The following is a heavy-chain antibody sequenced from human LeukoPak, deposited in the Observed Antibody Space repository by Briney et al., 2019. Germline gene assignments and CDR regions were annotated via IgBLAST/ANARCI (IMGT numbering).Heavy chain of an antibody. V-gene: IGHV1-2*02. Sequence: ASVKVSCKASGYTFTRYGISWVRQAPGQGLEWMGWINPNSGGTNYAQKFQGRVTMTRDTSISTAYMELSRLRSDDTAVYYCARVQFKVEDYYDSSGYPWAFDYWGQGTLVTVSS. CDR3: ARVQFKVEDYYDSSGYPWAFDY. CDR1: GYTFTRYG. D-gene: IGHD3-22*01. J-gene: IGHJ4*02. CDR2: INPNSGGT.